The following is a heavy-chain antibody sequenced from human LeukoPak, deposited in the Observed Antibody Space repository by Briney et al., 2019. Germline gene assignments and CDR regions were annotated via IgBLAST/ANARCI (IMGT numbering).Heavy chain of an antibody. V-gene: IGHV3-21*04. Sequence: NSGGSLRLSCAASGFTFSSYSMNWVRQAPGKGLEWVSSISSSSSYIYYADSVKGRFTISRDNSKNMLYLQMNSLRAEDTAVYYCAKSGRYCSGSTCYQEASLDYWGQGTLVTVSS. CDR2: ISSSSSYI. J-gene: IGHJ4*02. D-gene: IGHD2-15*01. CDR3: AKSGRYCSGSTCYQEASLDY. CDR1: GFTFSSYS.